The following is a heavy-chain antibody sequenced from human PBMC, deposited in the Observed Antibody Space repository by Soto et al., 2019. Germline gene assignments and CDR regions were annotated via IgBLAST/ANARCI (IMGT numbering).Heavy chain of an antibody. D-gene: IGHD3-10*01. CDR3: ARRGSVAGTYWFGP. CDR2: IYSSEST. V-gene: IGHV4-39*01. Sequence: SETLSLTCTVSGGSISSGSYYWSWIRQHPGKGLEWIGYIYSSESTNYNPSLKSRLTTSVDMSTNQFSLKLSSVTAADTAVYYCARRGSVAGTYWFGPWGQGTLVTVSS. CDR1: GGSISSGSYY. J-gene: IGHJ5*02.